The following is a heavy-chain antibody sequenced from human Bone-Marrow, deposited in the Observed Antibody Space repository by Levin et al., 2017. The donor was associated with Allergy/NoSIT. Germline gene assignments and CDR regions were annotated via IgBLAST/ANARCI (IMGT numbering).Heavy chain of an antibody. CDR3: TRDVGVILYDY. Sequence: AGGSLRLSCVASGFTFSTYWMHWVRQAPGKGLVWVSRINGGGSTTTYADSVKGRFTISRDNAKNTVYLQMNSLRAEDTAVYYCTRDVGVILYDYWGQGTLVTVSS. CDR1: GFTFSTYW. V-gene: IGHV3-74*01. CDR2: INGGGSTT. D-gene: IGHD3-16*01. J-gene: IGHJ4*02.